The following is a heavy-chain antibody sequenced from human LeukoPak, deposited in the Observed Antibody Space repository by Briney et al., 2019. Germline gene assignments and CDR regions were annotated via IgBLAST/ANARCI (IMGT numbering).Heavy chain of an antibody. V-gene: IGHV3-30*04. CDR2: ISYDVINK. CDR1: GFTLSSYA. J-gene: IGHJ4*02. Sequence: GGSLRLSCAPSGFTLSSYAMHWVRQAPGPGLEWVTVISYDVINKSYATSVKARFNISRDKSKNKLYLQMNSLRAEDSAVYYCARGYSSSWTGSLWYWGQGTLVTVSS. CDR3: ARGYSSSWTGSLWY. D-gene: IGHD6-13*01.